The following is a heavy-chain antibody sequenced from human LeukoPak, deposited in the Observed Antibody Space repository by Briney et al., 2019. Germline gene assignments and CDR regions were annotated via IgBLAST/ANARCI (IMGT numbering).Heavy chain of an antibody. CDR2: IRTSGET. Sequence: PGGSLRLSCVASRFIFGGYAISWVRQAPEKGLEWVSGIRTSGETFYAESVKGRFAISRDIPKNTVYLQMNSLRAEDSAVYYCATLSYDVWTGVNWFDPWGQGTLVTVSS. D-gene: IGHD3-3*01. CDR1: RFIFGGYA. V-gene: IGHV3-23*01. CDR3: ATLSYDVWTGVNWFDP. J-gene: IGHJ5*02.